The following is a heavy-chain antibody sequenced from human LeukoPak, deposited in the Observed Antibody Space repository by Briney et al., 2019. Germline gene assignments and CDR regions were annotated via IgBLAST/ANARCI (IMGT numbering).Heavy chain of an antibody. CDR2: IIPIFGTA. V-gene: IGHV1-69*13. CDR3: AKDRGRGSGSYYFDY. CDR1: GGTFSSYA. Sequence: GASVKVSCKASGGTFSSYAISWVRQAPGQGLEWMGGIIPIFGTANYAQKFQGRVTITADESTSTAYMELSSLRSEDTAVYYCAKDRGRGSGSYYFDYWGQGTLVTVSS. J-gene: IGHJ4*02. D-gene: IGHD3-10*01.